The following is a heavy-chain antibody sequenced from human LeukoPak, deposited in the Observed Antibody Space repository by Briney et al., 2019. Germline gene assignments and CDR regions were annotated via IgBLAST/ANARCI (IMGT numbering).Heavy chain of an antibody. J-gene: IGHJ3*02. CDR1: GGSISRYY. V-gene: IGHV4-59*01. CDR2: IYYSGST. CDR3: AGRLWRRDGYNLSAFDI. D-gene: IGHD5-24*01. Sequence: SETLSLTCTVSGGSISRYYWNWIRQPPGKGLEWIGYIYYSGSTNYNPSPKSRVTISVDTSKNQFSLKLSSVTAADTAVYYCAGRLWRRDGYNLSAFDIWGQGTMVTVSS.